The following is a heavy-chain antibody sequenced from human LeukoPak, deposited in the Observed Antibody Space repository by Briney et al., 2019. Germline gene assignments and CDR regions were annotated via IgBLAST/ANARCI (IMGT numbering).Heavy chain of an antibody. Sequence: SETLSLTCTVSGGSISSGGYYWSWIRQHPGKGLEWIGNIYYSGSTYYNPSLKSRVIISVDTSKNQFSLRLSSVTAADTAVYYCARDTTLDHWSQGLLVTVSS. CDR2: IYYSGST. V-gene: IGHV4-31*03. CDR1: GGSISSGGYY. J-gene: IGHJ4*02. D-gene: IGHD1-1*01. CDR3: ARDTTLDH.